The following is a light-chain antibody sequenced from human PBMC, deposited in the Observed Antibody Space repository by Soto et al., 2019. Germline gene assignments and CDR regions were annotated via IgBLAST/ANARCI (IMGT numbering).Light chain of an antibody. CDR3: QQYDDWPIT. CDR1: QGISSW. CDR2: AAS. Sequence: DIQMTQSPSSVSASVGDRVTISCRASQGISSWLAWYQQKPGKAPKLLIYAASSLQSGVPSRFSGSESGTEFTLTISSLQSEDFAVYFCQQYDDWPITFGQGTRLEIK. J-gene: IGKJ5*01. V-gene: IGKV1-12*01.